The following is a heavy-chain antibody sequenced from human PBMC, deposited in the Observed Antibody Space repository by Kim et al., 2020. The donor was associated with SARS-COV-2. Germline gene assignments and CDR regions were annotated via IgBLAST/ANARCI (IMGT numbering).Heavy chain of an antibody. CDR2: IRSKAYGGTT. J-gene: IGHJ4*02. V-gene: IGHV3-49*04. CDR3: TTGYSSGWAFDY. Sequence: GGSLRLSCTASGFTFGDYAMSWVRQAPGKGLEWVGFIRSKAYGGTTEYAGSVKGRFTISRDDSKSIAYLQMNSLKTEDTAVYYCTTGYSSGWAFDYWGQGTLVTVSS. CDR1: GFTFGDYA. D-gene: IGHD6-19*01.